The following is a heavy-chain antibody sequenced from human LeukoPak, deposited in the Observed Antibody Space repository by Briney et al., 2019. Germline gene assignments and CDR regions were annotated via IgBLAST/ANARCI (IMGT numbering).Heavy chain of an antibody. CDR1: GFTFSSYA. CDR2: ISGRGGST. CDR3: AKDKGDYDSRFDY. Sequence: GGSLRLSCTASGFTFSSYAMSWVRQAPGKGLEWVSAISGRGGSTYYADSVKGQFTISRDNSKNTLFLQMNSLRAEDTAVYYCAKDKGDYDSRFDYWGQGTLVTVSS. V-gene: IGHV3-23*01. J-gene: IGHJ4*02. D-gene: IGHD3-16*01.